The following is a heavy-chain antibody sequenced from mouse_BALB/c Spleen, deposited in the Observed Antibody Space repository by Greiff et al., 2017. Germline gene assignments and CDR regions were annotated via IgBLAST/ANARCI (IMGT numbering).Heavy chain of an antibody. CDR2: INPSSGYT. CDR1: GYTFTSYT. J-gene: IGHJ3*01. D-gene: IGHD2-2*01. Sequence: QVQLQQSAAELARPGASVKMSCKASGYTFTSYTMHWVKQRPGQGLEWIGYINPSSGYTEYNQKFKDKTTLTADKSSSTAYMQLSSLTSEDSAVYYCARWGYDAWFAYWGQGTLVTVSA. CDR3: ARWGYDAWFAY. V-gene: IGHV1-4*02.